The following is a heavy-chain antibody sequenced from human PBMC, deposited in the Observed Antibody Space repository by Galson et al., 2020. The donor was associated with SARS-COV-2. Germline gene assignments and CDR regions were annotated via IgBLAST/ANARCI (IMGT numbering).Heavy chain of an antibody. D-gene: IGHD2-2*01. CDR2: INPNSGGT. V-gene: IGHV1-2*02. CDR1: GYTFTGYY. CDR3: ARDGRRDIVVVPTGGGMDV. J-gene: IGHJ6*02. Sequence: ASVKVSCKASGYTFTGYYMHWVRQPPGQGLEWMGWINPNSGGTNYAQKFQGRVTMTRDTSISTAYMELSRLRSDDTAVYYCARDGRRDIVVVPTGGGMDVWGQGTTVTVSS.